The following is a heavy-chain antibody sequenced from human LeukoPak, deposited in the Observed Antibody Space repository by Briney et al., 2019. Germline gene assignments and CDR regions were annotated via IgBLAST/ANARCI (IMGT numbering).Heavy chain of an antibody. CDR1: GFTFSSYA. J-gene: IGHJ4*02. D-gene: IGHD3-22*01. CDR3: ARRDLSDGRWLFLDY. Sequence: PGGSLRLSCSASGFTFSSYAMHWVRQAPGKGLEWVSSISGSGSTTHYADSVKGRFTISRDNSKNTLYLQMNDLRAEDTAIYYCARRDLSDGRWLFLDYWGQGTLVTVSS. CDR2: ISGSGSTT. V-gene: IGHV3-23*01.